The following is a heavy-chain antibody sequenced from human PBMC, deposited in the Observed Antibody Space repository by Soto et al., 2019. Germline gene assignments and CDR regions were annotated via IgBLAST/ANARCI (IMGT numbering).Heavy chain of an antibody. CDR3: ARESRAEGFDP. CDR2: IYYSGST. J-gene: IGHJ5*02. CDR1: GGSISSYY. V-gene: IGHV4-59*01. D-gene: IGHD3-10*01. Sequence: SETLSLTCTVSGGSISSYYWSWIRQPPGKGLEWIGYIYYSGSTNYNPSLKSRVTISVDTSKNQFSLKLSSVTAADTAVYYCARESRAEGFDPWGQGTLVTVSS.